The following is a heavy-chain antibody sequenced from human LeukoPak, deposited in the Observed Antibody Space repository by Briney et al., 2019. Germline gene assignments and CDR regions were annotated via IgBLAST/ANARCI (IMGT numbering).Heavy chain of an antibody. V-gene: IGHV4-59*08. CDR3: ARRSDFRAFDI. Sequence: SETLSLTCTVSGGSISNYYWSWIRQPPGKGLEWIGYIYYSGSTNYNPSLKSRVTISLDTSKNQFSLKLSSVTAADTAVYYCARRSDFRAFDIWGQRTMVTVSS. J-gene: IGHJ3*02. CDR1: GGSISNYY. CDR2: IYYSGST. D-gene: IGHD3-3*01.